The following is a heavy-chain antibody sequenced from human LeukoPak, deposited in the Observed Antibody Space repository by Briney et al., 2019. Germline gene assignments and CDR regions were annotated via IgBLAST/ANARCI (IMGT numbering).Heavy chain of an antibody. D-gene: IGHD3-22*01. CDR1: GYTFTNYY. J-gene: IGHJ4*02. CDR2: INPNDSST. Sequence: ASVKVSCKASGYTFTNYYMHWVRQAPGQGLEWMGIINPNDSSTSYAQKFQGRVTMTRDTSTSTVYMELSSLRSEDTAVYYCARVGETYYYDSSVYYFDYWGQGTLVTVSS. CDR3: ARVGETYYYDSSVYYFDY. V-gene: IGHV1-46*01.